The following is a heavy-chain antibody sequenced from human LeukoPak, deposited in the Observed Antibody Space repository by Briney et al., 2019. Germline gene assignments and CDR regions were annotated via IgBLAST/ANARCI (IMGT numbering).Heavy chain of an antibody. CDR1: GGSFSGYY. J-gene: IGHJ4*02. Sequence: SETLSLTCAVYGGSFSGYYWSWIRQPPGKGLEWIGEINHSGSTNYNPSLKSRVTILVDTSKNQFSLKLSSVTAADTAVYYCARALVYDSSGLDYWGQGTLVTVSS. D-gene: IGHD3-22*01. CDR3: ARALVYDSSGLDY. CDR2: INHSGST. V-gene: IGHV4-34*01.